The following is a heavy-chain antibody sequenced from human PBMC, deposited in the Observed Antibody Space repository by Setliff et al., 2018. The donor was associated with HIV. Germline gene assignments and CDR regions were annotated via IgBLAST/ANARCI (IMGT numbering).Heavy chain of an antibody. Sequence: ASVKVSCKASGHTFTNVDIHWLRRATGQGLEWMGWMNPNSGVSGYGQKFQGRVTMTGNTSISTAYMELSSLRSEDTAVYYCASGQWLEHAFDIWGQGTVVTVSS. V-gene: IGHV1-8*01. J-gene: IGHJ3*02. CDR3: ASGQWLEHAFDI. CDR2: MNPNSGVS. CDR1: GHTFTNVD. D-gene: IGHD6-19*01.